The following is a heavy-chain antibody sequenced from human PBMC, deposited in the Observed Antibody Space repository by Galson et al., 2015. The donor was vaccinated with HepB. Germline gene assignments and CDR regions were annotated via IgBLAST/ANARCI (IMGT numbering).Heavy chain of an antibody. V-gene: IGHV3-7*03. D-gene: IGHD3-3*01. Sequence: SLRLSCAASGFTFSNYWMSWVRQAPGKGLEWVANIKQDGSEKYYVDSVKGRFTISRDNAKNSLYLQMNNLRAEDTAVYYCARLFGEVTVFDYWGQGTLVTVSS. CDR1: GFTFSNYW. J-gene: IGHJ4*02. CDR2: IKQDGSEK. CDR3: ARLFGEVTVFDY.